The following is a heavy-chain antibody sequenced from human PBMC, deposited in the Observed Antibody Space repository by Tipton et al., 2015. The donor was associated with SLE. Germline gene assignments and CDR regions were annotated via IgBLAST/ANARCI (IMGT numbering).Heavy chain of an antibody. CDR3: ARDSGADAFDI. Sequence: TLSLTSTVSGGSISSGSYYWSWIRQPAGKGLEWIGRIYTSGSTNYNPSLKSRVTISVDTSKNQFSLKLSSVTAADTAVYYCARDSGADAFDIWGQGTMVTVSS. D-gene: IGHD3-10*01. CDR2: IYTSGST. J-gene: IGHJ3*02. V-gene: IGHV4-61*02. CDR1: GGSISSGSYY.